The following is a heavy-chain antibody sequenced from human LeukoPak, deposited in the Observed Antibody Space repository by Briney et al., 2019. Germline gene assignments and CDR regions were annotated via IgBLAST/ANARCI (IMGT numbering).Heavy chain of an antibody. CDR3: AITPTYYYDSSGLRGDY. J-gene: IGHJ4*02. V-gene: IGHV1-18*01. CDR1: GYTFTSYG. CDR2: ISAYNGNT. D-gene: IGHD3-22*01. Sequence: ASVKVSCKASGYTFTSYGISWVRQAPGQGLEWVGWISAYNGNTNYAQKLQGRVTMTTDTSTSTAYMELRSLRSDDTAVYYCAITPTYYYDSSGLRGDYWGQGTLVTVSS.